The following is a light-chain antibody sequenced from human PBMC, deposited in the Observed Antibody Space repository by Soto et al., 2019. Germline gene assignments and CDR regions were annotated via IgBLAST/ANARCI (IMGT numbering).Light chain of an antibody. Sequence: EIVLTQSPGTLSLSPGERATLSCRTSQSVRSSHLAWYQQKPGQAPRLLIYGASSRATGIPDRFSGSGSGTDFTLTIGRLEPEDFAVYHRQQYSSSPLTFGGGTKVDIK. CDR3: QQYSSSPLT. V-gene: IGKV3-20*01. CDR2: GAS. CDR1: QSVRSSH. J-gene: IGKJ4*01.